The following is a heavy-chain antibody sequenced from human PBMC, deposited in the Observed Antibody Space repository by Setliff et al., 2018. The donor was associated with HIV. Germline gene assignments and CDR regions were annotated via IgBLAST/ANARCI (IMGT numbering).Heavy chain of an antibody. CDR2: ISYTGST. J-gene: IGHJ6*03. D-gene: IGHD5-12*01. V-gene: IGHV4-59*08. CDR3: ARNVDIVATTAYYYMDV. Sequence: SETLSLTCTVSGGSISNYYWSWLRQPPGKGLEWIGYISYTGSTNYNPSLKSRVTISVDTSKNQFSLKLSSVTAADTAVYYCARNVDIVATTAYYYMDVWGKGTTVTAP. CDR1: GGSISNYY.